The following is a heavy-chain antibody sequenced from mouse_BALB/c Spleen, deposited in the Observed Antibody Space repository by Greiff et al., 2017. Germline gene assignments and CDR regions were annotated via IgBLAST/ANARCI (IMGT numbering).Heavy chain of an antibody. Sequence: EVKLMESGGGLVKPGGSLKLSCAASGFTFSSYAMSWVRQSPEKRLEWVAEISSGGSYTYYPDTVTGRFTISRDNAKNTLYLEMSSLRSEDTAMYYCARGTTAKAMDYWGQGTSVTVSS. D-gene: IGHD1-2*01. V-gene: IGHV5-9-4*01. CDR1: GFTFSSYA. J-gene: IGHJ4*01. CDR2: ISSGGSYT. CDR3: ARGTTAKAMDY.